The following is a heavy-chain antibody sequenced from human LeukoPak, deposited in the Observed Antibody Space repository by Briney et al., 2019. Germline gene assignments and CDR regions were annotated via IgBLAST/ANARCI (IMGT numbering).Heavy chain of an antibody. CDR2: ISYDGSNK. CDR3: ARDFGYSYGYPDY. Sequence: PGGSLRLSCAASGFTFSSYAMHWVRQAPGKGLEWVAVISYDGSNKYYADSVKGRFTISRDNSKNTLYLQMNSLRAEDTAVYYCARDFGYSYGYPDYWGQGTLVTVSS. J-gene: IGHJ4*02. V-gene: IGHV3-30-3*01. CDR1: GFTFSSYA. D-gene: IGHD5-18*01.